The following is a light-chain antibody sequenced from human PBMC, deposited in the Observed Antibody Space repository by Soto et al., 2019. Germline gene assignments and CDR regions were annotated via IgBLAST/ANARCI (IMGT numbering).Light chain of an antibody. CDR1: QSVNTN. Sequence: EIVMTQSPATLSVSPGESATLSCRASQSVNTNLAWYQQKPGRAPRLLIHGASTRATGIPARFSGSGSGTEFILNIISLQSEDFAVYYCQQYNNWPPHTFGQGTKLEIK. J-gene: IGKJ2*01. V-gene: IGKV3-15*01. CDR2: GAS. CDR3: QQYNNWPPHT.